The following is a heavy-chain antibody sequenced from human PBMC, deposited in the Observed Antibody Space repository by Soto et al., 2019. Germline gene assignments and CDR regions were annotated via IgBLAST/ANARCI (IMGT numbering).Heavy chain of an antibody. CDR2: ISYDGSNK. J-gene: IGHJ6*02. CDR3: AKNSELASYYYYGMDV. Sequence: GGSLRLSCAASGFTFSSYGMHWVRQAPGKGLEWVAVISYDGSNKYYADSVKGRFTISRDNSNNTLYLQMNSLRAEDTAVYYCAKNSELASYYYYGMDVWGQGTTVTVSS. D-gene: IGHD6-13*01. V-gene: IGHV3-30*18. CDR1: GFTFSSYG.